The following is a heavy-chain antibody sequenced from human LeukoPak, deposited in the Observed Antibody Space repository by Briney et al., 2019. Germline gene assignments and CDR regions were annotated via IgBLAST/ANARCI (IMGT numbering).Heavy chain of an antibody. CDR1: GVSISSYY. CDR3: ARLAAISGSDYPDD. V-gene: IGHV4-59*08. Sequence: PSETLSLTCTVSGVSISSYYWSWIRQPPGKGLEWVGYIFYSGNTIYNPSLRSRVTISADTSKNHFSLRLRSVSAADTAVYYCARLAAISGSDYPDDWGQGTLVTVSS. CDR2: IFYSGNT. J-gene: IGHJ4*02. D-gene: IGHD1-26*01.